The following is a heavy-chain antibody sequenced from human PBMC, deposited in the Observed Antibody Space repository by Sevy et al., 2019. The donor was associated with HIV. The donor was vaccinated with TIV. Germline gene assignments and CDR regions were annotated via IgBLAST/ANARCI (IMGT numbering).Heavy chain of an antibody. J-gene: IGHJ4*02. CDR1: GFSFAWYW. CDR2: INQDGSEM. CDR3: ARRYFDL. V-gene: IGHV3-7*01. Sequence: GGSLRLSCAASGFSFAWYWMSWVRQTPEKGLEWVANINQDGSEMYYVDSVKGRFTISRDNAESALYLQMHGLRAEDAATYFCARRYFDLWGQGTVVTVSS.